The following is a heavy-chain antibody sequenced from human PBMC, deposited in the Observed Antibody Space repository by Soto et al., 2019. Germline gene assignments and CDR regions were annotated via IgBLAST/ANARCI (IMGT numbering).Heavy chain of an antibody. CDR3: ARATFGAVLHLEV. V-gene: IGHV4-30-2*01. Sequence: QVRLQESGSGLVKPSQTLSLTCAVSGASISTPGYTWSWIRQPPGKGLEWIGYIYPSGASTYNPSLKSRVTVSLDASRNRFSLSVGSVTAADTAVYYCARATFGAVLHLEVWVQGTTVTVSS. J-gene: IGHJ6*02. CDR2: IYPSGAS. CDR1: GASISTPGYT. D-gene: IGHD3-3*01.